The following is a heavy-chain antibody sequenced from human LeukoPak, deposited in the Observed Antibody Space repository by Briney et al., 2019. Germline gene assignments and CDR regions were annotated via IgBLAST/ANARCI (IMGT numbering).Heavy chain of an antibody. CDR3: ARSYYDFWSGYYTGGYFDY. Sequence: SETLSLTCAVSGGSISSYYWSWIRQPPGKGLEWIGYIYYSGSTNYNPSLKSRVTISVDTSKNQFSLKLSSVTAADTAVYYRARSYYDFWSGYYTGGYFDYWGQGTLVTVSS. V-gene: IGHV4-59*08. CDR2: IYYSGST. D-gene: IGHD3-3*01. CDR1: GGSISSYY. J-gene: IGHJ4*02.